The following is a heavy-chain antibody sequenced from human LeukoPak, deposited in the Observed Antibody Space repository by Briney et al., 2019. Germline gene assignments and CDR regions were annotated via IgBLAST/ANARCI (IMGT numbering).Heavy chain of an antibody. CDR2: ITGSGGNT. J-gene: IGHJ6*02. Sequence: PGGSLRLSCAASGFIFSGYSMSWVRQAPGMGLGWVSVITGSGGNTYYADSVKGRFTISKDNSKNTVYLQMSSLRVDDTAVYYCAKAASSSWPSYYYGMDVWGQGTTVTVSS. CDR1: GFIFSGYS. D-gene: IGHD6-13*01. V-gene: IGHV3-23*01. CDR3: AKAASSSWPSYYYGMDV.